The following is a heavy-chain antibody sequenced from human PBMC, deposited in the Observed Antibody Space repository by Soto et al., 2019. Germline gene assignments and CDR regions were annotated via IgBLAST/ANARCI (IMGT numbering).Heavy chain of an antibody. V-gene: IGHV1-2*02. CDR2: INPYSGGA. D-gene: IGHD3-10*01. J-gene: IGHJ5*02. CDR1: GYTFTGYF. CDR3: ARVIRGAYYNSPLDT. Sequence: ASVKVSCPASGYTFTGYFMHWGRQAPGQGLEWMGWINPYSGGADYAQSFQGRVTMTRDTSISTVSMALSRLRFDDTAVYYCARVIRGAYYNSPLDTWGQGTVVTVSS.